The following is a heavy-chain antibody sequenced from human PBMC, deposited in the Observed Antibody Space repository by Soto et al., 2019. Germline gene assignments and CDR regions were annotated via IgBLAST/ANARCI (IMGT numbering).Heavy chain of an antibody. Sequence: LTASETLSLTCAVYGGSFSGYYWSWIRQPPGKGLEWIGEINHSGSTNYNPSLKSRVTISVDTSKNQFSLKLSSVTAADTAVYYCARAGSMWGQQLARGAFDYWGQGTLVTVSS. CDR1: GGSFSGYY. J-gene: IGHJ4*02. V-gene: IGHV4-34*01. CDR3: ARAGSMWGQQLARGAFDY. D-gene: IGHD6-13*01. CDR2: INHSGST.